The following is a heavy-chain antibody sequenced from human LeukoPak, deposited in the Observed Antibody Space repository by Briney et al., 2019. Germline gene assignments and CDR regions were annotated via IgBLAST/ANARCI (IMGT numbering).Heavy chain of an antibody. CDR1: GFTFISYA. Sequence: PGGSLRLSCAASGFTFISYAMSWVRQAPGTGLESVSAISGSGGSTYYADSVKGRFTISRDNSKNTLYLQLNCLRAEDTAVYYCAKEFSGWYAVFDIWGQGTMVTVSS. V-gene: IGHV3-23*01. CDR2: ISGSGGST. CDR3: AKEFSGWYAVFDI. J-gene: IGHJ3*02. D-gene: IGHD6-19*01.